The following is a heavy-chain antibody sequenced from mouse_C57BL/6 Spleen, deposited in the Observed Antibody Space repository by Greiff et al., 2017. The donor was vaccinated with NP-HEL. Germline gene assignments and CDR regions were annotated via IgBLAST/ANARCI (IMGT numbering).Heavy chain of an antibody. J-gene: IGHJ1*03. V-gene: IGHV5-9-1*02. D-gene: IGHD2-3*01. CDR3: TREGDDGGGYFDV. CDR2: ISSGGDYI. CDR1: GFTFSSYA. Sequence: EVQVVESGEGLVKPGGSLKLSCAASGFTFSSYAMSWVRQTPEKRLEWVAYISSGGDYIYYADTVKGRFTISRDNARNTLYLQMSSLKSEDTAMYYCTREGDDGGGYFDVWGTGTTVTVSS.